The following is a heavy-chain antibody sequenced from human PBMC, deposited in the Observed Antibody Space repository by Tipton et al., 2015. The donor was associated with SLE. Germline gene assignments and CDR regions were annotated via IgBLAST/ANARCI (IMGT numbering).Heavy chain of an antibody. V-gene: IGHV3-43D*03. CDR1: GFTFDDYA. D-gene: IGHD2-2*01. Sequence: SLRLSCAASGFTFDDYAMHWVRQAPGKGLEWVSLISWDGGSTYYADSVKGRFTISRDNSKNSLYLQMNSLRAEDTALYYCAKVYYPYGSVVPAAMRIDYWGQGTLATVSS. J-gene: IGHJ4*02. CDR2: ISWDGGST. CDR3: AKVYYPYGSVVPAAMRIDY.